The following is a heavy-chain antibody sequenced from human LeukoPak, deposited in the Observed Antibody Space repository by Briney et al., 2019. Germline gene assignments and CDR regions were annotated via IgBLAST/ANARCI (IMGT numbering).Heavy chain of an antibody. CDR3: AREVSMMGIAAAGPRGFGS. CDR1: GYTFTSYG. V-gene: IGHV1-18*01. J-gene: IGHJ4*02. D-gene: IGHD6-13*01. CDR2: ISAYNGNT. Sequence: ASVKVSCKASGYTFTSYGISWVRQAPGQGLEWMGWISAYNGNTNYAQKLQGRVTMTTDTSTSTAYMELRSLRSDDTAVYYCAREVSMMGIAAAGPRGFGSWGQGTLVTVSS.